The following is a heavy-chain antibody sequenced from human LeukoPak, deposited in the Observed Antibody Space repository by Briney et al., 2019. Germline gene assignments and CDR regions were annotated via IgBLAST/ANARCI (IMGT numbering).Heavy chain of an antibody. V-gene: IGHV4-59*12. CDR2: IYYSGST. CDR3: ARVPLGLRYFDWLLTGEGFGYFDY. Sequence: SETLSLTCTVSGDSISTFYWNWIRQPPGKGLEWIGSIYYSGSTYYNPSLKSRVTISVDTSKNQFSLKLSSVTAADTAVYYCARVPLGLRYFDWLLTGEGFGYFDYWGQGTLVTVSS. CDR1: GDSISTFY. J-gene: IGHJ4*02. D-gene: IGHD3-9*01.